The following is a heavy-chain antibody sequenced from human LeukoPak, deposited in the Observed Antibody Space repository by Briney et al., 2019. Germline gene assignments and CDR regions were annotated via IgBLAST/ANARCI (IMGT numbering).Heavy chain of an antibody. Sequence: SETLSLTCTVSGGSISSSDYYWSWIRQPPGTGLEWIGYIYYSGSTYYNPSLKSRVTLSLDTSKNQFSLKLSSMTAADTAVYYCAREGSSWYGYFDYWGQGTLVTVSS. CDR2: IYYSGST. CDR3: AREGSSWYGYFDY. J-gene: IGHJ4*02. V-gene: IGHV4-30-4*01. CDR1: GGSISSSDYY. D-gene: IGHD6-13*01.